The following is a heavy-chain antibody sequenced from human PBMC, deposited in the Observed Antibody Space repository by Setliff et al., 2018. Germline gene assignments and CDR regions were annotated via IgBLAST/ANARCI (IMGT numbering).Heavy chain of an antibody. CDR2: ISAYNGNT. V-gene: IGHV1-18*01. CDR1: GYTFTSYG. CDR3: VREYSGGGLM. J-gene: IGHJ3*01. Sequence: ASVKASCKASGYTFTSYGFSWVRQAPGQGLEWMGWISAYNGNTNYGQKYQGRVTMTTDTSTNTVYMELRSLRSDDTAVYFCVREYSGGGLMWGQGTMVTVSS. D-gene: IGHD6-19*01.